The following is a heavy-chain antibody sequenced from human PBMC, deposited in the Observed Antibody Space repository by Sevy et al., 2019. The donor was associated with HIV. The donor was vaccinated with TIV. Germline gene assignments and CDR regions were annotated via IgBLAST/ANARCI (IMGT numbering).Heavy chain of an antibody. V-gene: IGHV1-69*13. D-gene: IGHD3-10*01. CDR3: ARDKYYYISGSFDY. CDR1: GGIFRSNA. CDR2: IIAVFGTT. J-gene: IGHJ4*02. Sequence: ASVKVSCKTSGGIFRSNAISWVRQAPGQGLEWMGGIIAVFGTTNYAQKFQGRVTVTADESRGTAYMELSSLRSEDTAVYYCARDKYYYISGSFDYWGRGTPVTVSS.